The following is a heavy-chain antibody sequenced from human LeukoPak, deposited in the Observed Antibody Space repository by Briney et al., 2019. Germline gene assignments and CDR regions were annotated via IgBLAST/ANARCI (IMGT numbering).Heavy chain of an antibody. D-gene: IGHD2-15*01. CDR3: ARTFAAAHIDY. V-gene: IGHV3-74*01. CDR1: GFTFSGYW. CDR2: IKSDGSST. J-gene: IGHJ4*02. Sequence: PGGSLRLSCAASGFTFSGYWMHWVRHAPGKGLVWVSRIKSDGSSTTYADSVKGRFTISRDNAKNTLYLEMNSLRAEDTAVYYCARTFAAAHIDYWGQGTLVTVSS.